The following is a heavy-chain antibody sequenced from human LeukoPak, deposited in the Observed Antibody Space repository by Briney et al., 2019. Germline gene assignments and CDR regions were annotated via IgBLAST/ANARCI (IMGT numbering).Heavy chain of an antibody. D-gene: IGHD1-26*01. CDR3: ARGSGSPWY. V-gene: IGHV3-7*01. CDR2: IKQDGSEK. CDR1: GFAFSDYW. J-gene: IGHJ4*02. Sequence: GGSLRLSCAASGFAFSDYWMSWVRQAPGKGLEWVANIKQDGSEKYYVDSVKGRFTISRDNAKNSLYLQMNSLRAEDTAVYYCARGSGSPWYWGQGTLVTVSS.